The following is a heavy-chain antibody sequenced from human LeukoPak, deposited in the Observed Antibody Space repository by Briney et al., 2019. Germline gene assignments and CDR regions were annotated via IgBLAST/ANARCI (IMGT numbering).Heavy chain of an antibody. CDR3: ARPLFTSGYYWAY. CDR1: GITFNSNW. CDR2: IKADGSEK. D-gene: IGHD6-19*01. Sequence: PGGSLRLACAASGITFNSNWMSWVRQAPGKGLEWVANIKADGSEKYYVDSVKGRFTISRDSAKDSVYLQMDSLRAEDTAVYYCARPLFTSGYYWAYWGHGTLVSVSS. J-gene: IGHJ4*01. V-gene: IGHV3-7*02.